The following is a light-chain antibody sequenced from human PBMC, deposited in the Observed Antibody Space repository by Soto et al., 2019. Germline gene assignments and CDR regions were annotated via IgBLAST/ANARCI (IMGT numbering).Light chain of an antibody. CDR1: QSSSAW. CDR2: KAS. J-gene: IGKJ1*01. Sequence: DTQMTQSPSTLSASVGDRVTITCRASQSSSAWLAWYQQKPGKAPKLLIYKASILQRGVPSRFSGSGSGAEFTLTISGLQAEDFATYYCQHYNDYPWTFGQGTKVEIK. V-gene: IGKV1-5*03. CDR3: QHYNDYPWT.